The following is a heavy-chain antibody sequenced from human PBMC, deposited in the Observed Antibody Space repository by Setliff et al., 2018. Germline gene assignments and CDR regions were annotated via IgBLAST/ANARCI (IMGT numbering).Heavy chain of an antibody. CDR2: ISTSGSTI. CDR3: ARNRLVDY. D-gene: IGHD6-6*01. J-gene: IGHJ4*02. CDR1: GFTFHGHG. Sequence: GGSLRLSCAASGFTFHGHGMNWVRQAPGKGLEWVSYISTSGSTIYYADSVKGRFTISRDDAKNSLYLQMNSLRAEDTAVYYCARNRLVDYWGQGTLVTVSS. V-gene: IGHV3-48*03.